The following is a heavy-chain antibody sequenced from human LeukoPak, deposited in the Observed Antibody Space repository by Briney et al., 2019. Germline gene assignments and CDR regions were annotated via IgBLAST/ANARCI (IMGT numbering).Heavy chain of an antibody. J-gene: IGHJ6*02. CDR2: INHSGST. CDR3: ARAFVAYCGGDCYSSEYYYYGMDV. Sequence: SETLSLTCAVYGGSFSGYYWSWIRQPPGKGLEWIGEINHSGSTNYNPSLKSRVTISVDTSKNQFSLKLSSVTAADTAVYYCARAFVAYCGGDCYSSEYYYYGMDVWGQGTTVTVSS. V-gene: IGHV4-34*01. CDR1: GGSFSGYY. D-gene: IGHD2-21*02.